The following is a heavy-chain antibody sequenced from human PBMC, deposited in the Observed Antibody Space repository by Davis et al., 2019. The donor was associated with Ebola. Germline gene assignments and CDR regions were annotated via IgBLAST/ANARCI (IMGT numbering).Heavy chain of an antibody. CDR3: AREGAPGSYFDY. Sequence: GESLKISCAASGFTFSSYGMHWVRQAPGKGLEWVAVIWYDGSNKYYADSVKGRFTISRDNSKNTLYLQMNSLRAEDTAVYYCAREGAPGSYFDYWGQGTLVTVSS. CDR1: GFTFSSYG. J-gene: IGHJ4*02. V-gene: IGHV3-33*01. CDR2: IWYDGSNK. D-gene: IGHD1-26*01.